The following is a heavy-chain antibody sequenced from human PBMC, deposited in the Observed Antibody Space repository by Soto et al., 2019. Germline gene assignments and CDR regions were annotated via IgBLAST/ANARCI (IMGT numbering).Heavy chain of an antibody. CDR1: GGSFSGYY. V-gene: IGHV4-34*01. Sequence: SETLSLTCAVYGGSFSGYYWSWIRQPPGKGLEWIGEINHSGSTNYNPSLKSRVTISVDTSKNQFSLKLSSVTAADTAVYYCAIMGYCSGGSCRRSAFDIWGQGTMVTVSS. CDR2: INHSGST. D-gene: IGHD2-15*01. J-gene: IGHJ3*02. CDR3: AIMGYCSGGSCRRSAFDI.